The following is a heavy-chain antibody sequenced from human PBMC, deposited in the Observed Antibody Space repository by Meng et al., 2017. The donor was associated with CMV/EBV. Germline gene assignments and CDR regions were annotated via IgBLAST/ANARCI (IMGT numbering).Heavy chain of an antibody. J-gene: IGHJ3*02. CDR1: GYSFTSYW. Sequence: GESLKISCKGSGYSFTSYWIGWVRPTPGEGLEWMGIIYPGDSDTRYSPSFQGQVTISAAKSISTAYLQWSSLKASDTAMYYCASQGLNDYYDAGMGAFDIWGQGKMVTVSS. CDR2: IYPGDSDT. CDR3: ASQGLNDYYDAGMGAFDI. D-gene: IGHD3-10*01. V-gene: IGHV5-51*01.